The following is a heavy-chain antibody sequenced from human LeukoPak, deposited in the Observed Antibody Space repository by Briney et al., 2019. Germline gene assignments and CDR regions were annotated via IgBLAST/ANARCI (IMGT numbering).Heavy chain of an antibody. V-gene: IGHV1-46*01. J-gene: IGHJ6*02. D-gene: IGHD6-19*01. Sequence: GASVKVSCKASGYTFTSNYMHWVRQAPGQGLEWMGIINPSGGSTSYAQKFQSRVTMTRDTSTSTVYMELSSLRSEDTAVYYCARDVGSSGWYYYYGMDVWGQGTTVTVSS. CDR3: ARDVGSSGWYYYYGMDV. CDR2: INPSGGST. CDR1: GYTFTSNY.